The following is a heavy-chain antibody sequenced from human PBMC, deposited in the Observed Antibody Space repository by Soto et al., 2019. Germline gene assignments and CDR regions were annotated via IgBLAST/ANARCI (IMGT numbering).Heavy chain of an antibody. Sequence: PGGSLRLSCEASGFTFTNYWMSWVRQAPGKGLEWVANIKKDGSETYYVESVKGRFTISRDNVKNSVYLQMSSLRAEDAAIYYCARDRDWAFDYWGQGVLVTVSS. J-gene: IGHJ4*02. D-gene: IGHD3-9*01. V-gene: IGHV3-7*01. CDR1: GFTFTNYW. CDR3: ARDRDWAFDY. CDR2: IKKDGSET.